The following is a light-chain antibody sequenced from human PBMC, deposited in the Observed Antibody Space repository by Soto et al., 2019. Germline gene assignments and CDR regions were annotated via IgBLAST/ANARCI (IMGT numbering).Light chain of an antibody. CDR2: AAS. V-gene: IGKV1-6*01. Sequence: AIQMTQSPSSLSASVGDRVTITCRASQDVKNDLGWYQQRPGKAPKLLIYAASSLQSGVPSRFRGSGSGTDFTLTISSLQPEDFATYYCLQGYNYPYTFGQGTKLETK. J-gene: IGKJ2*01. CDR3: LQGYNYPYT. CDR1: QDVKND.